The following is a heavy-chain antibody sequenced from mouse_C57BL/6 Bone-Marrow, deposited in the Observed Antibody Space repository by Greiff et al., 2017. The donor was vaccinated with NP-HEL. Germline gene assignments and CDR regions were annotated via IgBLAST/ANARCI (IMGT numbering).Heavy chain of an antibody. CDR3: ARRKLRLWFAY. CDR1: GYTFTSYW. CDR2: IYPGSGST. Sequence: QVQLQQPGAELVKPGASVKMSCKASGYTFTSYWITWVKQRPGQGLEWIGDIYPGSGSTNYNQKFKSKATLTVETSSSTANMQLSSLTSEDSAVYYCARRKLRLWFAYWGQGTLVTVSA. J-gene: IGHJ3*01. V-gene: IGHV1-55*01. D-gene: IGHD3-2*02.